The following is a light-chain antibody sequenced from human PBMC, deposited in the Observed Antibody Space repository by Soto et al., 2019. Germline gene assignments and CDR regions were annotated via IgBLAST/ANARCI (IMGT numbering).Light chain of an antibody. CDR3: SSYAGSMSWV. Sequence: QSVLTQPPSASGSPGQSVTISCTGTSSDVGGYDFVSWYQQHPGKASKLIISEINKRPSGVPDRFSGSKSGNTASLTVSGLQAEDEADYYCSSYAGSMSWVFGGRTKLTVL. CDR2: EIN. CDR1: SSDVGGYDF. V-gene: IGLV2-8*01. J-gene: IGLJ3*02.